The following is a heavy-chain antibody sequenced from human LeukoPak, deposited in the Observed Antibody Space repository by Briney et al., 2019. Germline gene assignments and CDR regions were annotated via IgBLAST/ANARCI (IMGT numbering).Heavy chain of an antibody. CDR2: IKTDGSVS. CDR3: ARDSAADGADYDH. Sequence: GGSLRLSCAASGFTFSGNWMHWVRQAPGKGLEWVSHIKTDGSVSDYADSVKGRFTISRDNARNTLYLQMNSLRAEDSAVYYCARDSAADGADYDHWGRGTLVTVSS. CDR1: GFTFSGNW. V-gene: IGHV3-74*01. J-gene: IGHJ5*02. D-gene: IGHD6-13*01.